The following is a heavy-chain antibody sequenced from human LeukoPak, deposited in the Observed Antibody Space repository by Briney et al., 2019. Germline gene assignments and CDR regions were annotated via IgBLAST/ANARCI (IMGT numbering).Heavy chain of an antibody. J-gene: IGHJ3*02. CDR1: GYSISTGYY. V-gene: IGHV4-38-2*02. CDR3: ARTYFPRGAFDI. Sequence: SETLSLTCTVSGYSISTGYYWGWIRQPPGKGLEWIGSIYHSGSTYYNPSLQSRVTMSVDTSKNQFSLKLISVTAADPAIYYCARTYFPRGAFDIWGLGTMVTVSS. D-gene: IGHD3-9*01. CDR2: IYHSGST.